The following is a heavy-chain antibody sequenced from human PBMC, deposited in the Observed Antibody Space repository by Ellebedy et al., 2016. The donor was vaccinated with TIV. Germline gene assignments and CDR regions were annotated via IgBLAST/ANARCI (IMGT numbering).Heavy chain of an antibody. Sequence: SVKVSXXASGGTFSSYAISWVRQAPGQGLEWMGGIIPIFGTANYAQKFQGRVTITADESTSTAYMELSSLRSEDTAVYYCTRESSRPYWYFDLWGRGTLVTVSS. CDR1: GGTFSSYA. D-gene: IGHD6-6*01. J-gene: IGHJ2*01. V-gene: IGHV1-69*13. CDR2: IIPIFGTA. CDR3: TRESSRPYWYFDL.